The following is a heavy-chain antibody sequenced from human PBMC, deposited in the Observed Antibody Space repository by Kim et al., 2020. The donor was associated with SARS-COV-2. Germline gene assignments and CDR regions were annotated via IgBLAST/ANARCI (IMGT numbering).Heavy chain of an antibody. CDR1: GGSISSSNW. CDR3: ASLFGDSSGYYPHHYYYYGMDV. J-gene: IGHJ6*02. D-gene: IGHD3-22*01. Sequence: SETLSLTCAVSGGSISSSNWWSWVRQPPGKGLEWIGEIYHSGSTNYNPSLKSRVTISVDKSKNQFSLKLSSVTAADTAVYYCASLFGDSSGYYPHHYYYYGMDVWGQGTTVTVSS. V-gene: IGHV4-4*02. CDR2: IYHSGST.